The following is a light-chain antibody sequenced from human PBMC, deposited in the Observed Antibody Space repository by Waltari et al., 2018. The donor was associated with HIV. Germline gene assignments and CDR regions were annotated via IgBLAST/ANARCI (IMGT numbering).Light chain of an antibody. Sequence: EIVRTQTPHSPPVTLGQPASISCRSSHSLVHTDGDTYLSWLHQRPGQPPRLLIYKISNRFSGVPDRFSGSGAGTDFTLKISRVEAEDAGVYYCMQATHIPLTFGQGTKLEI. CDR1: HSLVHTDGDTY. CDR3: MQATHIPLT. J-gene: IGKJ2*01. V-gene: IGKV2-24*01. CDR2: KIS.